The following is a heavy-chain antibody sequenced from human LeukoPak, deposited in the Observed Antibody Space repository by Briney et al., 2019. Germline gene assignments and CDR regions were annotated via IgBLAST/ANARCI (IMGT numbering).Heavy chain of an antibody. CDR3: ARGARGYYFDY. Sequence: GGSLRLSCAAPGFTFSSYSMNWVRQAPGKGLEWVSSIGSSSSYIYYADSVKGRFTISRDNAKNSLYLQMNSLRAEDTAVYYCARGARGYYFDYWGQGTLVTVSS. V-gene: IGHV3-21*01. CDR1: GFTFSSYS. J-gene: IGHJ4*02. CDR2: IGSSSSYI. D-gene: IGHD3-16*01.